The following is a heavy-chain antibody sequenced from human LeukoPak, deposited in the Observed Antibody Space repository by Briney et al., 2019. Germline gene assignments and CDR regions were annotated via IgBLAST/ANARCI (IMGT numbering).Heavy chain of an antibody. V-gene: IGHV3-33*01. CDR3: SRYNTSSWDY. D-gene: IGHD6-6*01. Sequence: PGGSLRLSCAASGFTFSLSSYGMHCVRQAPGKGLEWVAVISYEGSLKYYADSVKGRFTISRDTSKNMLYLQMNSLRAEDTAVYYCSRYNTSSWDYWGQGTLVTVSS. CDR1: GFTFSLSSYG. CDR2: ISYEGSLK. J-gene: IGHJ4*02.